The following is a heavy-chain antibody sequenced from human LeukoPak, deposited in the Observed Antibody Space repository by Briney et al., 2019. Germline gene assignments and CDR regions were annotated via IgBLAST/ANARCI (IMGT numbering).Heavy chain of an antibody. V-gene: IGHV1-8*01. J-gene: IGHJ4*02. CDR3: ARAFAFRFLEWSHPPPSDC. CDR1: GYTFTSYD. Sequence: ASVKVSCKASGYTFTSYDINWVRQATGQGLEWMGWMNPNSGNTGYAQKFQGRVTMTRNTSISTAYMELSSLRSEDTAVYYCARAFAFRFLEWSHPPPSDCWGQGTLVTVSS. CDR2: MNPNSGNT. D-gene: IGHD3-3*01.